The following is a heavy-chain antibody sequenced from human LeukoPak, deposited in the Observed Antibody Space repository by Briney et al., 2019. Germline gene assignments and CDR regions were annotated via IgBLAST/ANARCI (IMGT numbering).Heavy chain of an antibody. D-gene: IGHD3-9*01. Sequence: GGPLRLSCAASGFTFSSYAMSWVRQAPGKGLERVSAISGSGGSTYYADSVKGRFSISRDNSKNTLYLQMNSLRAEDTSVYYCAIWTDILTGYYIPYFDYWGQGTLVTDSS. J-gene: IGHJ4*02. CDR1: GFTFSSYA. CDR2: ISGSGGST. V-gene: IGHV3-23*01. CDR3: AIWTDILTGYYIPYFDY.